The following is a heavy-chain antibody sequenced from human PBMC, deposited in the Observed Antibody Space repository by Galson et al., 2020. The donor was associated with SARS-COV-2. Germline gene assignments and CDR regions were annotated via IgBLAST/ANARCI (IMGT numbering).Heavy chain of an antibody. Sequence: SETLSLTCTVSGGSISSYYWSWIRQPAGKGLEWIGRIYTSGSTNYNPSLKSRVTMSVDTSKNQFSLKLSSVTAADTAVYYCARDQDRRYFNWFDPWGQGTLVTVSS. CDR3: ARDQDRRYFNWFDP. D-gene: IGHD1-1*01. V-gene: IGHV4-4*07. CDR1: GGSISSYY. CDR2: IYTSGST. J-gene: IGHJ5*02.